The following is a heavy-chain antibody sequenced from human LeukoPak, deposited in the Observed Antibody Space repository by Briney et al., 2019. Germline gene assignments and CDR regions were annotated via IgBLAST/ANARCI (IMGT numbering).Heavy chain of an antibody. CDR3: VRHFNWAFDY. Sequence: SQTLSLTCAISGDSVSSKSVSWNWIRQSPSGGLEYLGRTRYRSTWNTFYSSSVEGRITINADTPRNQVSLRLNSVTPEDTALYYCVRHFNWAFDYWGQGTLVTVSS. CDR1: GDSVSSKSVS. D-gene: IGHD3-9*01. J-gene: IGHJ4*02. CDR2: TRYRSTWNT. V-gene: IGHV6-1*01.